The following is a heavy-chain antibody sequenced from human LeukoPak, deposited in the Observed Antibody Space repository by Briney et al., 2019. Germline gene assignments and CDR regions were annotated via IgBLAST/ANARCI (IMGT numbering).Heavy chain of an antibody. J-gene: IGHJ3*02. V-gene: IGHV3-21*01. CDR3: ARPRRNYNHDAFDI. CDR1: GFTFSSYS. D-gene: IGHD1-7*01. CDR2: ISGSSSYI. Sequence: PGRSLRLSCAASGFTFSSYSINWVRQAPGKGLEWVSSISGSSSYIYYADSVKGRFTISRDNARNSLYLQMNSLRAEDTAVYCCARPRRNYNHDAFDIWGQGTMVTVSS.